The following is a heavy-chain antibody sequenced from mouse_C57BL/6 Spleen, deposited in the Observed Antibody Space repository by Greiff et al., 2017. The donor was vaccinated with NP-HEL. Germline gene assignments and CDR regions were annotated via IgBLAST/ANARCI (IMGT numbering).Heavy chain of an antibody. J-gene: IGHJ1*03. CDR3: ARPPPMVTTDWYFDV. CDR2: IYPSDSET. V-gene: IGHV1-61*01. CDR1: GYTFTSYW. D-gene: IGHD2-9*01. Sequence: VQLQQSGAELVRPGSSVKLSCKASGYTFTSYWMDWVKQRPGQGLEWIGNIYPSDSETHYNQKFKDKATLTVDKSSSTAYMQLSSLTSEDSAVYYCARPPPMVTTDWYFDVWGTGTTVTVSS.